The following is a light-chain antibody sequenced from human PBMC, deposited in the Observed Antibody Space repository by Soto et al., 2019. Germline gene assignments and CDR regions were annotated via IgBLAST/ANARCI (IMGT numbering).Light chain of an antibody. Sequence: QLVLTQPPSASGTPGQRVTISCSGSSSNIGTNTINWYKQLPGTAPKLLIYSNDLRPSGVPDRFSGSKSGTSASLAISGLQSEDEADYYCEAWDDSLYGAVFGGGTQLTVL. CDR1: SSNIGTNT. V-gene: IGLV1-44*01. CDR2: SND. CDR3: EAWDDSLYGAV. J-gene: IGLJ2*01.